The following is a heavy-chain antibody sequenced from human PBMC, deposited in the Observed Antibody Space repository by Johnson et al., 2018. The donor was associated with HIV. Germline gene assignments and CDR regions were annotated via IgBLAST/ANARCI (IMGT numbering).Heavy chain of an antibody. Sequence: VQLVESGGGLVQPGGSLRLSCAASGFTFGSYAMSWVRKAPGKGLEWVSIIRGSGGRTDYADSVTGRFTISRHTSRNTLHLQMNSLRAEDTAVYYCAKDLGLQFMEWSTPPADAFHIWGQGTMVTVSS. J-gene: IGHJ3*02. CDR2: IRGSGGRT. CDR3: AKDLGLQFMEWSTPPADAFHI. CDR1: GFTFGSYA. D-gene: IGHD3-3*01. V-gene: IGHV3-23*04.